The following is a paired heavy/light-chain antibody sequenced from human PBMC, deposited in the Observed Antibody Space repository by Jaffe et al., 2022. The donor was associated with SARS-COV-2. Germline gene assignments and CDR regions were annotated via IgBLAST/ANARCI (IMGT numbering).Heavy chain of an antibody. J-gene: IGHJ6*04. V-gene: IGHV3-13*01. CDR2: IGVPGDT. Sequence: EVQLVESGGGLVQPGGSLRLSCAASGFTVSSYDMHWVRQVTGKGLEWVSGIGVPGDTHYSDSVKGRFTISRENAKNSLYLQMNSLRDGDTAVYYCAGVYRSGGNYHHGVLDVWGKGTTVTVSS. CDR1: GFTVSSYD. D-gene: IGHD2-15*01. CDR3: AGVYRSGGNYHHGVLDV.
Light chain of an antibody. CDR1: QSINTH. J-gene: IGKJ2*01. CDR3: QQSYGIPYT. V-gene: IGKV1-39*01. CDR2: ATS. Sequence: DIQMTQSPSSLSASVGDRVTITCRASQSINTHLTWYQQRLGQAPKLLIFATSSLQSGVPSRFSGSGSGTDFTLTISSLQPEDFATYYCQQSYGIPYTFGQGTKLEIK.